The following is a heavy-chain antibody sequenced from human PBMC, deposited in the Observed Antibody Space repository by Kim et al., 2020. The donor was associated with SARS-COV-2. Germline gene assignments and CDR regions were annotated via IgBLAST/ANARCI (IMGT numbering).Heavy chain of an antibody. CDR2: ISYDGSNK. Sequence: GGSLRLSCAASGFTFSSYAMHWVRQAPGKGLEWVAVISYDGSNKYYADSVKGRFTISRDNSKNTLYLQMNSLRAEDTAVYYCAREDRNSMVRGVIIPFD. V-gene: IGHV3-30*04. J-gene: IGHJ4*01. D-gene: IGHD3-10*01. CDR1: GFTFSSYA. CDR3: AREDRNSMVRGVIIPFD.